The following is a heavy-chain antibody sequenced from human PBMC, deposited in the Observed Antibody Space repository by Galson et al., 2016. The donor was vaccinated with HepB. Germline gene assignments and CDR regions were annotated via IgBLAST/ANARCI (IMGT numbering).Heavy chain of an antibody. D-gene: IGHD2-15*01. CDR1: GFTFSTYA. CDR3: WKEVVATGAVVGDY. J-gene: IGHJ4*02. CDR2: ISNSGGIT. V-gene: IGHV3-23*01. Sequence: SLRLSCAASGFTFSTYAMGWVRQAPGKGLEWVSAISNSGGITYYADSVKGRFTISSANSKDTLYLQMNSLRVEDTALNYWWKEVVATGAVVGDYWGQGTLVSVSS.